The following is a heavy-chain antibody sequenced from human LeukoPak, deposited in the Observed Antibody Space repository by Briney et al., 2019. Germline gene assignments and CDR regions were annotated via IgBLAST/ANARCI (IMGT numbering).Heavy chain of an antibody. Sequence: SETLSLTCTVSGGSISSYYWSWIRQPPGKGLEWIGYIYYSGSTNYNPSLKSRDTISVDTSKNQFSLKLSSVTAADTAVYYCARGAAAGTVGFDYWGQGTLVTVSS. CDR1: GGSISSYY. J-gene: IGHJ4*02. CDR3: ARGAAAGTVGFDY. D-gene: IGHD6-13*01. V-gene: IGHV4-59*01. CDR2: IYYSGST.